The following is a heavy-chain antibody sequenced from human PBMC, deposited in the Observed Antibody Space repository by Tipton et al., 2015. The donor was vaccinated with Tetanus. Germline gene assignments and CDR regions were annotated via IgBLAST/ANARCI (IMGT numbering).Heavy chain of an antibody. CDR3: ARQVAFDY. Sequence: GSLRLSCAASGFTFSDFSFNWVRQAPGKGPEWIAYISGTGGTKYYADSVKGRFTIPRDNADNSVNLQMSSLREEDSAVYYCARQVAFDYWGQGTLVTVSS. J-gene: IGHJ4*02. CDR2: ISGTGGTK. V-gene: IGHV3-48*02. CDR1: GFTFSDFS.